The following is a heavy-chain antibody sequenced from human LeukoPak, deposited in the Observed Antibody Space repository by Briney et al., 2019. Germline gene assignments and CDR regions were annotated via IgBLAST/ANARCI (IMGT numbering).Heavy chain of an antibody. CDR1: GGSISTYY. J-gene: IGHJ4*02. V-gene: IGHV4-59*12. Sequence: SETLSLTCTVSGGSISTYYGNWIRQAPGKGLEWIGYIYYSGSTNYNPSLKSRVAMSVDTSKNQFSLKLSSVTAADTAVYYCARGLSAIVHWGQGTLVTVSS. D-gene: IGHD2-21*02. CDR3: ARGLSAIVH. CDR2: IYYSGST.